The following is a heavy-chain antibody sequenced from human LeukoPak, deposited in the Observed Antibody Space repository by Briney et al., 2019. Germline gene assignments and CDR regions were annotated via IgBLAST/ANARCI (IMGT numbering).Heavy chain of an antibody. CDR3: AKTDQYYYGSGSYSSFVY. D-gene: IGHD3-10*01. Sequence: GGSLRLSCAASGFTVSSNYMSWVRQAPGKGLEWVSVIYSGGSTYYADSVKGRFTISRDNSKNTLYLQMNSLRAEDTAVYYCAKTDQYYYGSGSYSSFVYWGQGTLVTVSS. CDR2: IYSGGST. J-gene: IGHJ4*02. CDR1: GFTVSSNY. V-gene: IGHV3-53*01.